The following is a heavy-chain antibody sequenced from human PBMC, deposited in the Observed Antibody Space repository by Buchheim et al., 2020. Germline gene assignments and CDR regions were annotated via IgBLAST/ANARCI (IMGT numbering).Heavy chain of an antibody. V-gene: IGHV1-46*01. CDR2: INPSGGST. CDR3: ARGRSRYCSGGSCFLEYFQH. Sequence: QVQLVQSGAEVKKPGASVKVSCQASGYTFTSYYMHLVRQAPGQGLEWMGIINPSGGSTSYAQKFQGRVTMTRDTSTSTVYMELSSLRSEDTAVYYCARGRSRYCSGGSCFLEYFQHWGQGTL. J-gene: IGHJ1*01. CDR1: GYTFTSYY. D-gene: IGHD2-15*01.